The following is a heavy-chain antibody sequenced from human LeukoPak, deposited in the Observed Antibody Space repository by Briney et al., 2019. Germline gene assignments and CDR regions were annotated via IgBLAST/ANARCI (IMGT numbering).Heavy chain of an antibody. CDR1: GFTFSSYA. CDR3: AKSIYEAKVRYFDY. J-gene: IGHJ4*02. Sequence: GGSLRLSCAVSGFTFSSYAMNWVRQAPGKGLEWVSAISGSGGSTYYADSVEGRFTISRDNSKNTLYLQMNSLRAEDTAVYYCAKSIYEAKVRYFDYWGQGTLVTVSS. D-gene: IGHD2/OR15-2a*01. CDR2: ISGSGGST. V-gene: IGHV3-23*01.